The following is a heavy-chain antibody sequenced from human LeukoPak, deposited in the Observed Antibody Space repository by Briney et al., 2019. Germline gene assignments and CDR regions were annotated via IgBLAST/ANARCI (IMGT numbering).Heavy chain of an antibody. J-gene: IGHJ4*02. CDR2: ISSSTTFI. CDR3: ARGEPGFGGLPTVLDN. V-gene: IGHV3-21*01. CDR1: GFSFSRFS. Sequence: PGGSLRLSCAASGFSFSRFSMNWVRQAPGKGLEWVSSISSSTTFIAYADSVKGRFTISRDNAKDSLYLQMNSLRAEDTAVYYCARGEPGFGGLPTVLDNWGQGALVTVSS. D-gene: IGHD4-23*01.